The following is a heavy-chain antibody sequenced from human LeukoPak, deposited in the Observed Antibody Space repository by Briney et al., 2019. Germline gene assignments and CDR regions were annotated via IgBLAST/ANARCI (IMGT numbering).Heavy chain of an antibody. CDR3: ASSIVYRSSTSCYFN. CDR2: INPNSGGT. V-gene: IGHV1-2*02. D-gene: IGHD2-2*01. CDR1: GYTFTGYF. J-gene: IGHJ4*02. Sequence: ASVPVSCKASGYTFTGYFMHWVRQAPGQGLEWMGWINPNSGGTNYAQKFQGRVTMTRDTSISTAYMELSRLRSDDTAVYYCASSIVYRSSTSCYFNWGQGTLVTVSS.